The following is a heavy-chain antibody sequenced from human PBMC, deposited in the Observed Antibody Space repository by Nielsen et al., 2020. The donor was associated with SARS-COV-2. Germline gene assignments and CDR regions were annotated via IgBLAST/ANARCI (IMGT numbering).Heavy chain of an antibody. CDR1: GFTFSDYY. D-gene: IGHD5-18*01. CDR3: ARTGRNMVNYYGMDV. V-gene: IGHV3-11*03. Sequence: EGSLRLSCAASGFTFSDYYMSWIRQAPGKGLEWVSYISHSGNYMIYADSVKGRFTISRDNARNSVYLQMNSLGAEDTAVYYCARTGRNMVNYYGMDVWGQGTTVTVSS. CDR2: ISHSGNYM. J-gene: IGHJ6*02.